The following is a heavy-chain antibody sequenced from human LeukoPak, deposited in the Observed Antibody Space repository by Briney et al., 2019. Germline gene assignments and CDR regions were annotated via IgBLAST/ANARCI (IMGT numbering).Heavy chain of an antibody. CDR2: INPNSGGT. CDR3: ARDSSGMYYFDY. J-gene: IGHJ4*02. V-gene: IGHV1-2*02. Sequence: ASVKVSCKASGYTFIGYYMHWVRQAPGQGLEWMGWINPNSGGTNYAQKFQGRVTMTRDTSISTAYMELSRLRSDDTAVYYCARDSSGMYYFDYWGQGTLVTVSS. CDR1: GYTFIGYY.